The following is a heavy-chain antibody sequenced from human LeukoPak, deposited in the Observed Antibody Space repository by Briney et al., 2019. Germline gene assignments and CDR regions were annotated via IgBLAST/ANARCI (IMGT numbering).Heavy chain of an antibody. CDR3: ATGIDYGGGY. D-gene: IGHD4-17*01. CDR1: GFIFSNVW. Sequence: GGSLRLSCAASGFIFSNVWMNWIRQAPGKGLEWVGRIKSEDDGGTIDYAPPVQGRFTVSRDDSKNMVYLQMDSLKTEDSAIYYCATGIDYGGGYWGQGTRVIVSS. CDR2: IKSEDDGGTI. J-gene: IGHJ4*02. V-gene: IGHV3-15*07.